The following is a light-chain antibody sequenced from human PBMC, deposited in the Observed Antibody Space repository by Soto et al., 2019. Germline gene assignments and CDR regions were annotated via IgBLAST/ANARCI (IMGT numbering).Light chain of an antibody. CDR1: QSVISS. Sequence: EIVVTQSPALLSVSPGERVTLSCRASQSVISSIAWHQQKLGQAPRLLIYGASTRATGIPARFSGSGSGTEFFLTISSLQSEDFAMYYCQHYNNWLGTFGGGTKVEIK. V-gene: IGKV3-15*01. J-gene: IGKJ4*01. CDR2: GAS. CDR3: QHYNNWLGT.